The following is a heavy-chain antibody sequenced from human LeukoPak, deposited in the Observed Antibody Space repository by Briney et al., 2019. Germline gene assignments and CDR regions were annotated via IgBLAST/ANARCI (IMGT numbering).Heavy chain of an antibody. D-gene: IGHD3-22*01. J-gene: IGHJ4*02. V-gene: IGHV3-30*02. Sequence: GGSLRLSCAASGFTFSSYGMHWVRQAPGKGLEWVAFIRYDGSNKYYADSVKGRLTISRDNSKNTLYLQMNSLRAEDTAVYYCAKPVVLYYYDSSGPDYWGQGTLVTVSS. CDR1: GFTFSSYG. CDR3: AKPVVLYYYDSSGPDY. CDR2: IRYDGSNK.